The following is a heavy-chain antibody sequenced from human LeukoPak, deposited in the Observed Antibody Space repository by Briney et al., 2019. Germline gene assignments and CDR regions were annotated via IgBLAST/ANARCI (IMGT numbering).Heavy chain of an antibody. V-gene: IGHV4-4*02. CDR1: GGSISSSNW. CDR2: IYHSGST. J-gene: IGHJ2*01. Sequence: SGTLSLTCAVSGGSISSSNWWSWVRQPPGKGLEWIGEIYHSGSTNYNPSLKSRVTISMDKSRNQFSLKLSSVTAADTAVYYCASNQWPSWYFDLWGRGTLVTVSA. D-gene: IGHD6-19*01. CDR3: ASNQWPSWYFDL.